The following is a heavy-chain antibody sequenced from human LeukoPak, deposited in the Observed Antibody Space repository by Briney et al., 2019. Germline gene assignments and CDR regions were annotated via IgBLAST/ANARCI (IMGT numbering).Heavy chain of an antibody. CDR1: GFTFSNYA. CDR2: VSRSGDST. D-gene: IGHD6-19*01. CDR3: AKDLIAVDDGYYFDY. J-gene: IGHJ4*02. V-gene: IGHV3-23*01. Sequence: GGSLRLSCAASGFTFSNYAMTWVRQAPGKGLEWVSAVSRSGDSTYYADSVKGRFTISRDNSKNTLYLQMGSLRAEDTALYYCAKDLIAVDDGYYFDYWGQGTLVTVSP.